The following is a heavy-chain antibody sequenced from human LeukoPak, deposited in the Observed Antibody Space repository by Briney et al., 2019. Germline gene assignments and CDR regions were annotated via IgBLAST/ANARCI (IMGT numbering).Heavy chain of an antibody. CDR1: GSTFSSYW. J-gene: IGHJ4*02. Sequence: PGGSLRLSCAASGSTFSSYWMSWVRQAPGKGLEWVANIKQDGTEKYYVDSVKGRFTISRDNAKNSLSLQMNTLRAEDTAVYYCARAHWGTDYWGQGTLVTVSS. V-gene: IGHV3-7*01. D-gene: IGHD3-16*01. CDR3: ARAHWGTDY. CDR2: IKQDGTEK.